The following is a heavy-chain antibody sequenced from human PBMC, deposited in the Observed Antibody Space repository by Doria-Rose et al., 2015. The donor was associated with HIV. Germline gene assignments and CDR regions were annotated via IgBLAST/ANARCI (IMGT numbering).Heavy chain of an antibody. J-gene: IGHJ4*02. V-gene: IGHV1-18*01. Sequence: VRQAPGQGLEWMGRITAENGNTKYAQKFQGRVTMNTDTSTSTAYMELRSLRSDDTALYYCARRTDYFDYWGQGTLVTVSS. CDR2: ITAENGNT. CDR3: ARRTDYFDY.